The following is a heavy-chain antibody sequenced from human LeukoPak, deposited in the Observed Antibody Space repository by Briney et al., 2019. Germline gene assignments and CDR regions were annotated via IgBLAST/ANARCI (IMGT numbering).Heavy chain of an antibody. D-gene: IGHD6-19*01. CDR1: GFTFSSYA. CDR2: ISGRGGST. V-gene: IGHV3-23*01. J-gene: IGHJ3*02. Sequence: GGSLRLSCAASGFTFSSYAMSWVRQAPGKGLEWVSAISGRGGSTYYADSVKGRFTISRDNSKNTLYLQMNSLRAEDTAVYYCAKGEAVAAKRPPYAFDIWGQGTMVTVSS. CDR3: AKGEAVAAKRPPYAFDI.